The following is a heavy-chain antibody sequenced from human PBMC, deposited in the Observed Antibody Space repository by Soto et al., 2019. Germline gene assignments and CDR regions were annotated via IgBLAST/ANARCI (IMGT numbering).Heavy chain of an antibody. J-gene: IGHJ6*02. CDR1: GYTFTSYG. CDR3: ARVGLTIFGVVTPYGMDV. D-gene: IGHD3-3*01. CDR2: MNPNSGNT. Sequence: ASVKVSCKASGYTFTSYGINWVRQATGQGLEWMGWMNPNSGNTGYAQKFQGRVTMTRNTSISTAYMELSSLRSEDTAVYYCARVGLTIFGVVTPYGMDVWGHGTTVTVSS. V-gene: IGHV1-8*01.